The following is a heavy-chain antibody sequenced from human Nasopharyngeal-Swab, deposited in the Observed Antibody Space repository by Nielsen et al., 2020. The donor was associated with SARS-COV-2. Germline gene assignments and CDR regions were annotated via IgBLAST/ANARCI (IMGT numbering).Heavy chain of an antibody. V-gene: IGHV3-23*01. D-gene: IGHD1-14*01. J-gene: IGHJ4*02. CDR2: ISGSGGST. CDR3: AKGTGMTYRAIDY. CDR1: GFTFSSYA. Sequence: GGSLRLSCAPSGFTFSSYAMSWVRQAPGKGLEWVSAISGSGGSTYYADSVRGRFTVSRDNSKNTLYLQMSSLRAEDTAVYYCAKGTGMTYRAIDYWGQGTLVTASS.